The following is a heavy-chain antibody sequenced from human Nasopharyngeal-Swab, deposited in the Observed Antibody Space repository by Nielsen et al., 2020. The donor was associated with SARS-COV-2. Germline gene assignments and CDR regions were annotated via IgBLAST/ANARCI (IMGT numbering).Heavy chain of an antibody. J-gene: IGHJ5*02. CDR2: IDPNTGGT. CDR3: ARALSARTTFNCLGP. D-gene: IGHD4-17*01. V-gene: IGHV1-2*06. Sequence: APVKVSCKTSGYIFTDYYIHWVRQAPGQGLEWMGRIDPNTGGTSSAQIFQGRVTMTRDTSISTVYIEVTSLTSDGTAVYYCARALSARTTFNCLGPWGQGTLVTVSS. CDR1: GYIFTDYY.